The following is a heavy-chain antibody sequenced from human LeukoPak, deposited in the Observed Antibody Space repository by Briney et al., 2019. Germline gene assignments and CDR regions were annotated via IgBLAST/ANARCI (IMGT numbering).Heavy chain of an antibody. Sequence: ASVKVSCKASGYTFTSYGISWVRQAPGQGLEWMGWISAYNGNTNYAQKLQGRVTMTTDTSTSTAYMELRSLRSDDTAVYYCAREVETVVVPAAYDAFDIWGQGTMVTVSS. CDR2: ISAYNGNT. CDR1: GYTFTSYG. V-gene: IGHV1-18*04. D-gene: IGHD2-2*01. CDR3: AREVETVVVPAAYDAFDI. J-gene: IGHJ3*02.